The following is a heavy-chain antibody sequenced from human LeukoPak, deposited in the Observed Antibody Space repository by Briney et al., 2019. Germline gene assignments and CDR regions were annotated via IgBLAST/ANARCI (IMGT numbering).Heavy chain of an antibody. J-gene: IGHJ4*02. CDR2: IGTAGDT. Sequence: GGSPRLSCAASGFTFSSYDMHWVRQGTGKGLEWVSGIGTAGDTYYAASVKGRFTISRENAKNSLYLQMDSLRAGDTAVYYCARDRGSYSFDYWGQGTLVTVSS. CDR1: GFTFSSYD. V-gene: IGHV3-13*04. CDR3: ARDRGSYSFDY. D-gene: IGHD1-26*01.